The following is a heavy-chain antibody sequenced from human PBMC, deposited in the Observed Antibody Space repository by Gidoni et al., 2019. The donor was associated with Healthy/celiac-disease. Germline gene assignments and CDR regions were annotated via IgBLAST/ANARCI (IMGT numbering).Heavy chain of an antibody. CDR1: GFTFSSYG. D-gene: IGHD3-22*01. CDR3: ARSYYDSSGYLLGLDAFDI. J-gene: IGHJ3*02. CDR2: IWYDGSNK. V-gene: IGHV3-33*01. Sequence: QVQLVESGGGVVQPGRSLRLSCAASGFTFSSYGLHWVRQAPGKGLEWVAVIWYDGSNKYYADSVKGRFTISRDNSKNTLYLQMNSLRAEDTAVYYCARSYYDSSGYLLGLDAFDIWGQGTMVTVSS.